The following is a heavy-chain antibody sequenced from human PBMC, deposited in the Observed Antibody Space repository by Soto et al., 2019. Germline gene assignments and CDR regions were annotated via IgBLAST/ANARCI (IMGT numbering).Heavy chain of an antibody. J-gene: IGHJ4*02. CDR1: GYTFTSYD. D-gene: IGHD3-22*01. Sequence: ASVKVSCKASGYTFTSYDMHWVRQAPGQRLEWMGWINAGNGNTKYSQKFQGRVTITRDTSTSTVYMELSSLRSEDTAVYYCASAVPYYDDNRGSLDYWGRGTLVTVSS. V-gene: IGHV1-3*01. CDR2: INAGNGNT. CDR3: ASAVPYYDDNRGSLDY.